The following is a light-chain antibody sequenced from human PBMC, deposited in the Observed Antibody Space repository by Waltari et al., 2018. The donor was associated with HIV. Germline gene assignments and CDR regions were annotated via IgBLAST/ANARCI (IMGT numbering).Light chain of an antibody. V-gene: IGLV2-14*01. CDR2: EVT. J-gene: IGLJ2*01. Sequence: QSALTQPAPVSGSPGQSITISCDLPDYQSVSWYQRHPGKAPKVIIYEVTNRPSGLSNRFSGSKSGNTATLTISGLQPEDEADYFCTSYISGTSPVFGRGTRVTVL. CDR3: TSYISGTSPV. CDR1: DLPDYQS.